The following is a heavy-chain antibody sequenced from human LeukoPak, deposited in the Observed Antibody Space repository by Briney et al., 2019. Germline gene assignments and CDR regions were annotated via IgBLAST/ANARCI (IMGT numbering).Heavy chain of an antibody. D-gene: IGHD1-26*01. CDR1: GYTFTNYD. CDR2: MNPNSGNT. Sequence: ASVKVSCKASGYTFTNYDINWVRQATGQGLEWMGWMNPNSGNTGCAQKFQGRVTMTRNTSISTAYMELSSLRSEDTALYYCARDIAGATKGGWIDTWGQGTPVTVSS. CDR3: ARDIAGATKGGWIDT. V-gene: IGHV1-8*01. J-gene: IGHJ5*02.